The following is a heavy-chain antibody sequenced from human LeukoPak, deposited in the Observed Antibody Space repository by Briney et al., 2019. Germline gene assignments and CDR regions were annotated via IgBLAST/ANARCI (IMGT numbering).Heavy chain of an antibody. D-gene: IGHD3-22*01. V-gene: IGHV1-18*04. Sequence: ASVKVSCKTSGYTFISYAISWVRQAPGQGLEWMGWISVHNGNTNYAQKFQGRVTLTTDTSTSTAYMELRSLRSDDTAVYYCARERSYDSSGYYRNNWFDHWGQGTLVTVSS. CDR2: ISVHNGNT. J-gene: IGHJ5*02. CDR1: GYTFISYA. CDR3: ARERSYDSSGYYRNNWFDH.